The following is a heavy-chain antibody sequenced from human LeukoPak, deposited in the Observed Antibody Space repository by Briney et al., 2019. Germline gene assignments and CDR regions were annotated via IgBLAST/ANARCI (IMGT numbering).Heavy chain of an antibody. Sequence: KPSETLSLTCAVSGYSISSGYYWGWIRQPPGKGLEWIGSIYHSGSTYYNPSLKSRVTISVDTSKNQFSLKLSSVTAADTAVYYCARHDYSSVGTDHSDYWGQGTLVTVSS. J-gene: IGHJ4*02. CDR3: ARHDYSSVGTDHSDY. CDR1: GYSISSGYY. V-gene: IGHV4-38-2*01. CDR2: IYHSGST. D-gene: IGHD3-16*01.